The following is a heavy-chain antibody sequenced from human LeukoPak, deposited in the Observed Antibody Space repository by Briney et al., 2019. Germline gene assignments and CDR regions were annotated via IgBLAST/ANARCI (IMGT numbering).Heavy chain of an antibody. Sequence: GGSLRLSCAASGFSFSRYWMSWVRQAPGKGLEWVANIRQDGREKYYVDSVEGRFTISRDNAKNSLYLQMNSLRGEDAAVYYCASDRSMSGPPFSNWFDPWGQGTLVSVSS. D-gene: IGHD2/OR15-2a*01. CDR2: IRQDGREK. CDR3: ASDRSMSGPPFSNWFDP. CDR1: GFSFSRYW. V-gene: IGHV3-7*01. J-gene: IGHJ5*02.